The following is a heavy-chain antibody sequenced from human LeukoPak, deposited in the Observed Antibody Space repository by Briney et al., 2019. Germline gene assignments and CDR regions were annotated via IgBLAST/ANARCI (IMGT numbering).Heavy chain of an antibody. V-gene: IGHV3-43D*03. CDR1: GFTFDDYS. J-gene: IGHJ4*02. CDR3: AKDGKNYFDY. CDR2: ISRDGGST. Sequence: GGSLRLSCAASGFTFDDYSMHWVRQAPGKGLEWVSLISRDGGSTYYADSVKGRFTISRDNSKNSLYLQMNSLRADDTALYYCAKDGKNYFDYWGQGTLVTVSS.